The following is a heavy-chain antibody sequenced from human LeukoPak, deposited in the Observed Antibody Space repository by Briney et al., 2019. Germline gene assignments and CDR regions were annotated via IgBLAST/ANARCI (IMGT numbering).Heavy chain of an antibody. D-gene: IGHD2-2*01. V-gene: IGHV1-18*01. CDR3: ARENIVVVPAADDYYYMDV. J-gene: IGHJ6*03. CDR2: ISAYNGNT. Sequence: GASVKVSCKASGYTFTSYGISWVRQAPGQGLEWMGWISAYNGNTNYAQKLQGRVTMTTDTSTSTAYMELRSLRSDDTAVYYCARENIVVVPAADDYYYMDVWGKGTTVTVSS. CDR1: GYTFTSYG.